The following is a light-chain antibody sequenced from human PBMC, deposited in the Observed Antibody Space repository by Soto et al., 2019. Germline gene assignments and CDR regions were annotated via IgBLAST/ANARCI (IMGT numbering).Light chain of an antibody. CDR2: ACS. J-gene: IGKJ4*01. V-gene: IGKV1-6*01. CDR1: QGVGTD. CDR3: LQDYTYPLT. Sequence: AIQLTQSPFSLSASVGDTVTITCRASQGVGTDLAWYRQRPGKAPQLVIYACSKSHSGVSSRFSGSGSGTDFVLTIRDLQPDDLATYFCLQDYTYPLTFGGGTKLEI.